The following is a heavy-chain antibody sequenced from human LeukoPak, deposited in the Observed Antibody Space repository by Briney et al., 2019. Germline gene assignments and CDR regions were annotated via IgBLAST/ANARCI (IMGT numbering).Heavy chain of an antibody. D-gene: IGHD6-19*01. CDR1: GFTFSSYG. J-gene: IGHJ5*02. Sequence: GRSLRLSCAASGFTFSSYGMHWVRQAPGKGLEWVAVISYDGSNKYYADSVKGRFTISRDNSKNTLYLQMNSLRAEDTAVYYCARESRQWLVLSWFDPWGQGTLVTVSS. V-gene: IGHV3-30*19. CDR2: ISYDGSNK. CDR3: ARESRQWLVLSWFDP.